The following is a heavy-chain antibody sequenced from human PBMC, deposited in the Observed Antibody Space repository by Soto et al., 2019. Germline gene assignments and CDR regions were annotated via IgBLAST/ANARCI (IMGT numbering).Heavy chain of an antibody. V-gene: IGHV4-31*03. CDR2: ISYIVST. CDR3: SGGSCYPHFDY. Sequence: SETLSLTCTVSGGSISSGGYYWSWSRQHPGTGLVLIVHISYIVSTYYNTSLKIRVTLSFDTSRNLFSLIVNSLTAADTAVYYCSGGSCYPHFDYWGQGTLVTVSS. CDR1: GGSISSGGYY. J-gene: IGHJ4*02. D-gene: IGHD2-15*01.